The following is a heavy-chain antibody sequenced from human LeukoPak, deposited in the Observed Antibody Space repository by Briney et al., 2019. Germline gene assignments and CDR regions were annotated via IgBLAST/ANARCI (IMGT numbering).Heavy chain of an antibody. CDR1: EFTFSSYW. J-gene: IGHJ3*01. CDR3: ARVASDRYGDAFDV. V-gene: IGHV3-7*04. Sequence: GGSLRLSCAASEFTFSSYWMGWVRQAPGKGLEWVANIKRDGSEKYYVDSVKGRFTISRDNVKKSLHLQMNSLRAEDTALYYCARVASDRYGDAFDVWGQGTMVTVSS. CDR2: IKRDGSEK. D-gene: IGHD6-19*01.